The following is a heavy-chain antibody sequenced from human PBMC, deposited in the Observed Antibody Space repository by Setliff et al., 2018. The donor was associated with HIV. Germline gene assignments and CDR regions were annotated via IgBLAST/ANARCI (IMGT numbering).Heavy chain of an antibody. J-gene: IGHJ5*02. CDR2: ITVGDGNT. CDR3: ARDGCSGQRCYLFNWFDP. V-gene: IGHV1-3*01. CDR1: GYTFTSYA. Sequence: ASVKVSCKASGYTFTSYAIHWVRQAPGQRLEWMGWITVGDGNTKYSQKFQGRVTITRDTSASTAYMELSSLRSEDTAVYYCARDGCSGQRCYLFNWFDPWGQGTLVTAPQ. D-gene: IGHD2-15*01.